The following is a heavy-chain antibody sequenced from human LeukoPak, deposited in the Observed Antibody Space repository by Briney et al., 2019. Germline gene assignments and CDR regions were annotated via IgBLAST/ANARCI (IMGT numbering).Heavy chain of an antibody. CDR3: ARVGGGSSWFGHFDY. J-gene: IGHJ4*02. D-gene: IGHD6-13*01. CDR2: ISYDGSDK. Sequence: GSLRLSCSASGFTLSNLSMHWVRQAPSKGLEWVAVISYDGSDKSYADSVKGRVTISRDDSKNTLYLLMNTLRAEDTAVYYCARVGGGSSWFGHFDYWGQGTLVTVSS. CDR1: GFTLSNLS. V-gene: IGHV3-30*04.